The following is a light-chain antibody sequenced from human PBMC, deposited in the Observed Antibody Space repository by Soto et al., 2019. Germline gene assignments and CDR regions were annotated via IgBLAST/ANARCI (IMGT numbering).Light chain of an antibody. CDR3: SSYTRDKTVL. Sequence: QSVLTQPASVSGSPGQSITISCTGSSTDVGGYNYVSWHQQHPDKAPKLMIFDVTKRPSGVSNRFSGSKSGDTASLTISGLQAEDEADYYCSSYTRDKTVLFGGGTKLTVL. CDR1: STDVGGYNY. J-gene: IGLJ2*01. V-gene: IGLV2-14*03. CDR2: DVT.